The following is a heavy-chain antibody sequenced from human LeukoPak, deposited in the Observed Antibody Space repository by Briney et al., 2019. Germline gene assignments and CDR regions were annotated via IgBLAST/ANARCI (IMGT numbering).Heavy chain of an antibody. CDR3: ATTLYGYSLGEFDY. Sequence: GGTLRLSGAASGFTFSSYSMNWVRQAPGKGLEWGSSISSSSGYIYSADSVKGRFTNSRDNAKNSLYLQMNSLRAEDTAVYYCATTLYGYSLGEFDYWGQGTLVTVSS. CDR2: ISSSSGYI. V-gene: IGHV3-21*01. CDR1: GFTFSSYS. D-gene: IGHD5-18*01. J-gene: IGHJ4*02.